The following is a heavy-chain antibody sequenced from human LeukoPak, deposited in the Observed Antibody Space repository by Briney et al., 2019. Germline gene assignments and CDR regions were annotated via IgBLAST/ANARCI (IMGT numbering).Heavy chain of an antibody. D-gene: IGHD4-17*01. Sequence: SETLSLTCTVSGDSISSSSYYWGWIRQPAGTGLEWIGSIFRSGSTYYNPSLKSRVTISVDTSKNQFSLKLSSVTAAGTAVYYCARMSPRLRRLTVTTSKGFDYWGQGTLVTVSS. CDR2: IFRSGST. CDR3: ARMSPRLRRLTVTTSKGFDY. CDR1: GDSISSSSYY. J-gene: IGHJ4*02. V-gene: IGHV4-39*01.